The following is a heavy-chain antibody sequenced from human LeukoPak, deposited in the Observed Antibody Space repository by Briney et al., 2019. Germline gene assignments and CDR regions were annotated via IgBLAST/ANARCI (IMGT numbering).Heavy chain of an antibody. CDR1: GGSISGYY. CDR3: ASYKVAMTTVTTRWFDP. V-gene: IGHV4-59*01. J-gene: IGHJ5*02. D-gene: IGHD4-11*01. CDR2: IYYSGST. Sequence: NPSETLSLTCTVSGGSISGYYWSWIRQPPGKGLEWIGYIYYSGSTNYNPSLKSRVTISVDTSKNQFSLKLSSVTAADTAVYYCASYKVAMTTVTTRWFDPWGQGTLVTVSS.